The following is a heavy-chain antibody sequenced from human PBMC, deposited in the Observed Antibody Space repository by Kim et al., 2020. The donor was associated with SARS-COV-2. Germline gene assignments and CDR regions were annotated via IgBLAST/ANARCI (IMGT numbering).Heavy chain of an antibody. V-gene: IGHV3-7*01. J-gene: IGHJ4*02. CDR2: INRDGSKE. Sequence: GGSLRLSCAASGFTFSSAWMTWFRQAPGKGLEWVANINRDGSKENYVDSVKGRFTISRDNAKNSVFQQMYNLRAEDTAVFYCARDIDESGYDRNDYWGQGTVVTVSS. D-gene: IGHD5-12*01. CDR3: ARDIDESGYDRNDY. CDR1: GFTFSSAW.